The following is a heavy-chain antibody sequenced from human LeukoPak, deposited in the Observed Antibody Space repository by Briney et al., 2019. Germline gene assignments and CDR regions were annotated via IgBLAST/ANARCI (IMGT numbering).Heavy chain of an antibody. J-gene: IGHJ5*02. CDR3: ARAAAETGAFRDNWFDP. CDR2: TSDDGKKK. Sequence: SCKASGGTFSSYAISWVRQDPGKGLEWVAVTSDDGKKKIYADSVKGRFTISRDNSKNTLYLQMSSLRAEDTALYYCARAAAETGAFRDNWFDPWGQGTLVTVSS. CDR1: GGTFSSYA. D-gene: IGHD6-13*01. V-gene: IGHV3-30*15.